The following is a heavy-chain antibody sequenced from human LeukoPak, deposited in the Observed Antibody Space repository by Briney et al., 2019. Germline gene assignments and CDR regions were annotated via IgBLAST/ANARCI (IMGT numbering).Heavy chain of an antibody. J-gene: IGHJ5*02. CDR2: ISYDGSNK. V-gene: IGHV3-30*03. CDR3: ARRGKYSSSWSPGP. D-gene: IGHD6-13*01. Sequence: PGGSLRLSCAASGFTFSSYGMHWVRQAPGKGLEWVAVISYDGSNKYYADSVKSRFTISRDNSKNTLYLQMNSLRAEDTAVYYCARRGKYSSSWSPGPWGQGTLVTVSS. CDR1: GFTFSSYG.